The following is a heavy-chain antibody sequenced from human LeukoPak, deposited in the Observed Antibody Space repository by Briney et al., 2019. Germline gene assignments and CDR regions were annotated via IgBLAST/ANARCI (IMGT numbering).Heavy chain of an antibody. CDR2: MNPNSGNT. CDR1: GYTFTSYD. Sequence: GASVKVSCKASGYTFTSYDINWVRQATGQGLEWMGWMNPNSGNTGYAQKFQGRVTMTRNNSISTAYMELSSLRSEDTAVYYCARGPSYVVTFGGVLNWFDPWGQGTLVTVSS. D-gene: IGHD3-16*01. V-gene: IGHV1-8*01. CDR3: ARGPSYVVTFGGVLNWFDP. J-gene: IGHJ5*02.